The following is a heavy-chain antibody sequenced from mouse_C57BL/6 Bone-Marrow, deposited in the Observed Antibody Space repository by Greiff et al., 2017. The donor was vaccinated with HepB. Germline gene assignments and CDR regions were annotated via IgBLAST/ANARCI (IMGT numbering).Heavy chain of an antibody. CDR3: ARGGYYGSSYFDY. CDR2: ISDGGSYT. CDR1: GFTFSSYA. D-gene: IGHD1-1*01. V-gene: IGHV5-4*03. Sequence: DVKLVESGGGLVKPGGSLKLSCAASGFTFSSYAMSWVRQTPEKRLEWVATISDGGSYTYYPDNVKGRFTISRDNAKNNLYLQMSHLKSEDTAMYYCARGGYYGSSYFDYWGQGTTLTVSS. J-gene: IGHJ2*01.